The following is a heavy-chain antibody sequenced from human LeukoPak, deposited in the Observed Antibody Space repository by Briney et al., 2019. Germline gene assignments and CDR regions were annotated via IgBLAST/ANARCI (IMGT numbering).Heavy chain of an antibody. CDR2: ISHRVSDV. D-gene: IGHD3-10*01. CDR1: GFTFSDYY. Sequence: PGGSLRLSCAASGFTFSDYYMSWIRQAPGKGLEWVSYISHRVSDVQYADSVKGRFTISRDNARNSLYLQMNSLRAEDTAVYFCARVATGSYDWFDPWGQGTLVTVSS. J-gene: IGHJ5*02. V-gene: IGHV3-11*04. CDR3: ARVATGSYDWFDP.